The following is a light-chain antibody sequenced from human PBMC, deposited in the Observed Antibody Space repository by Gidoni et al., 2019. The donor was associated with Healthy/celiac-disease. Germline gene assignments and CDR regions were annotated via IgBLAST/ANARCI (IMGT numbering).Light chain of an antibody. V-gene: IGLV1-40*01. Sequence: QSVLTQPPSVSGAPGQRDTISCTGSSSNIGAGYDVHWYQQLPGTAPKLLIYGNSNRPSGVPDRFSGSKSGTSASLAITGLQAEDEADYYCQSYDSSLSGSNVFGTGTKVTV. CDR2: GNS. J-gene: IGLJ1*01. CDR3: QSYDSSLSGSNV. CDR1: SSNIGAGYD.